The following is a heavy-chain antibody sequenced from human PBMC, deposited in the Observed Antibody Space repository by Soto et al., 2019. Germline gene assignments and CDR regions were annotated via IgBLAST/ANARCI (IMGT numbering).Heavy chain of an antibody. CDR2: IYYSGST. CDR1: GGSISSGGYY. V-gene: IGHV4-31*03. J-gene: IGHJ1*01. Sequence: SETLSLTCTVSGGSISSGGYYWSWIRQHPGKGLEWIGYIYYSGSTYYNPSLKSRVTISVDTSKNQFSLKLSSVTAADTAVYYCARVPLGGGSTNPRGWYFQHWGQGTLVTVSS. CDR3: ARVPLGGGSTNPRGWYFQH. D-gene: IGHD1-26*01.